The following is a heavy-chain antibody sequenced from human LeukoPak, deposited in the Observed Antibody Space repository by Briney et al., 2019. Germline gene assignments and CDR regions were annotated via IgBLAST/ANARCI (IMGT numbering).Heavy chain of an antibody. CDR2: ISYDGSNK. CDR1: GFTFSSYG. D-gene: IGHD1-26*01. CDR3: AKEFSVGATSY. Sequence: PGGSLRLSCAASGFTFSSYGMHWVRQAPGKGLERVAVISYDGSNKYYADSVKGRFTISRDNSKNTLYLQMNSLRAEDTAVYYCAKEFSVGATSYWGQGTLVTVSS. J-gene: IGHJ4*02. V-gene: IGHV3-30*18.